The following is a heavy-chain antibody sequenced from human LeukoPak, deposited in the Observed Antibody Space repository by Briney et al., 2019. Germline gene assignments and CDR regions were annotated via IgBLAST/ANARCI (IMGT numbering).Heavy chain of an antibody. CDR1: GGSISSYY. CDR2: IYYSGST. CDR3: ARRLAMGYYCYGMDV. V-gene: IGHV4-59*01. J-gene: IGHJ6*02. D-gene: IGHD2/OR15-2a*01. Sequence: SETLSLTCTVSGGSISSYYWSWIRQPPGKGLEWIGYIYYSGSTNYNPSLKSRVTISVDTSKNQFPLKLSSVTAADTAVYYCARRLAMGYYCYGMDVWGQGTTVTVSS.